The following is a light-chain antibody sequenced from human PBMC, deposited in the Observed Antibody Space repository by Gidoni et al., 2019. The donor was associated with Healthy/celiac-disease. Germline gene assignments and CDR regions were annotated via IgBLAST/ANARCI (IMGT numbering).Light chain of an antibody. Sequence: EIVLTQSPATLSSSAGERATLPCRASQSVSSYLAWYQQKPGQSPRLLIYDASNRATGIPARFSGGGSGTDFTLTISSLEHEDFAVTYCQQRSNWPELTFGEGTKVEIK. CDR2: DAS. CDR3: QQRSNWPELT. V-gene: IGKV3-11*01. J-gene: IGKJ4*01. CDR1: QSVSSY.